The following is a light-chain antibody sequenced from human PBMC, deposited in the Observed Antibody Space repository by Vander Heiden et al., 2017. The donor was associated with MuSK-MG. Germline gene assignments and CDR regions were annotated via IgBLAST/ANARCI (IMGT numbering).Light chain of an antibody. Sequence: QSDLTQPASVSGSPGQSSTSSCTGSRSDIGVYKFVSWYQQHPGKAPKLIIYDVSARPAGVSRRFSGSKSGVTASLTISGLLAEDEADYYGSSQTTFNSVIFGGGTKVTVL. V-gene: IGLV2-14*03. CDR1: RSDIGVYKF. CDR2: DVS. CDR3: SSQTTFNSVI. J-gene: IGLJ2*01.